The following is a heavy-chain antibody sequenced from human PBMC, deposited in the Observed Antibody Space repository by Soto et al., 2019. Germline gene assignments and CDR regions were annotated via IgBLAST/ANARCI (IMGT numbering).Heavy chain of an antibody. J-gene: IGHJ6*02. Sequence: ESGGVVVQPGGSLRLSCAASGFTFDDYTMHWVRQAPGKGLEWVSLISWDGGSTYYADSVKGRFTISRDNSKNSLYLQMNSLRTEDTALYYCAKLTLSSSWDRYYYYYYGMDVWCQGTTVTVSS. CDR2: ISWDGGST. D-gene: IGHD6-13*01. V-gene: IGHV3-43*01. CDR1: GFTFDDYT. CDR3: AKLTLSSSWDRYYYYYYGMDV.